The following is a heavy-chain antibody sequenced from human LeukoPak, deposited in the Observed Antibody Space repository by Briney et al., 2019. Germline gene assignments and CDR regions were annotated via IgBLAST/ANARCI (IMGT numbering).Heavy chain of an antibody. J-gene: IGHJ4*02. CDR3: ARRGYSYGQ. D-gene: IGHD5-18*01. CDR2: INHSGST. CDR1: GGSISSYY. V-gene: IGHV4-34*01. Sequence: SETLSLTCTVSGGSISSYYWSWIRQPPGKGLEWIGEINHSGSTNYNPSLKSRVTIPVDTSKNQFSLKLSSVTAADTALYYCARRGYSYGQWGQGTLVTVSS.